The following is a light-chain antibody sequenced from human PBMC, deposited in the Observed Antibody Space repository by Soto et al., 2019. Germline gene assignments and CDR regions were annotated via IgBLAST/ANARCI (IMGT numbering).Light chain of an antibody. CDR2: DAS. CDR1: QSFTTW. CDR3: QHYNTYSAT. V-gene: IGKV1-5*01. Sequence: DSQMTQSPSTLSASVGDRVTITCRASQSFTTWLAWYQQRPGKAPKLLIYDASSLETGVPSRFSGSGSGTEFTLTISSLQPDDFATYYCQHYNTYSATFGQGTKVYIK. J-gene: IGKJ1*01.